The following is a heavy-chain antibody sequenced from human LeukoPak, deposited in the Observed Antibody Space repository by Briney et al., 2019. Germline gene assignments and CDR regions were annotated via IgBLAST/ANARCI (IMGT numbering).Heavy chain of an antibody. J-gene: IGHJ4*02. CDR3: AKDSSSWSPHYFDY. D-gene: IGHD6-13*01. V-gene: IGHV3-30*02. CDR1: GFTFRSYS. Sequence: GGSLRLSXAASGFTFRSYSMNWIRQAPGKGLEWVAFIRYDGTNKYYVDSVKGRFTISRDNSRNTQYLQMNSLRGEDTAVYYCAKDSSSWSPHYFDYWGQGTLVTVSS. CDR2: IRYDGTNK.